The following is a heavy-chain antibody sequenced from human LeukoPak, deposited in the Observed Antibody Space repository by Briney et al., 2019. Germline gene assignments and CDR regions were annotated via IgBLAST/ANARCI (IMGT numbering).Heavy chain of an antibody. D-gene: IGHD1-26*01. CDR2: IRSKAYGGTT. J-gene: IGHJ4*02. V-gene: IGHV3-49*03. CDR1: GFTFGDYA. CDR3: TRSGSPYFRPGNN. Sequence: GGSLRLSCTASGFTFGDYAMSWFRQAPGKGLEWVGYIRSKAYGGTTEYAASVKGRFTISRDDSKSIAYLQMNSLKTEDTAVYYCTRSGSPYFRPGNNWGQGTLVTVSS.